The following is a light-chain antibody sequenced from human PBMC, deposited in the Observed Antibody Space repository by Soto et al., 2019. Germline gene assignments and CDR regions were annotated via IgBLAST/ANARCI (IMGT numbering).Light chain of an antibody. CDR1: QSISSW. Sequence: DIQMTQDPSTLSASVGDRVSIICRASQSISSWLAWYQQKPGKAPKLLIYDASSLESGVPSRFTGSGYGTEFTLTITTLQPDDFATSYCQHYDTYPFTFGPGTKV. CDR3: QHYDTYPFT. J-gene: IGKJ3*01. V-gene: IGKV1-5*02. CDR2: DAS.